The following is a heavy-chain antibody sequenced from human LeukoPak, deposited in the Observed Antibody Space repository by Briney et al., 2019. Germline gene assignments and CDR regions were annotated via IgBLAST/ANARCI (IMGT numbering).Heavy chain of an antibody. V-gene: IGHV1-18*01. D-gene: IGHD7-27*01. CDR1: GYTFTSHG. Sequence: ASVKVSCKTSGYTFTSHGLSWARQAPGQGLEWMGWISIYSGNTNYAQKFQDRISMTTDTSTSTAYMELRSLKSDDTAVYYCARDPGGTWGFDYWGQGALVTVSS. J-gene: IGHJ4*02. CDR2: ISIYSGNT. CDR3: ARDPGGTWGFDY.